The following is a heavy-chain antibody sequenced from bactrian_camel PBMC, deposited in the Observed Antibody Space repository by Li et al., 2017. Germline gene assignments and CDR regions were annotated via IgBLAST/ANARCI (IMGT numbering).Heavy chain of an antibody. CDR2: IYTRIRST. CDR3: AADLRRCPLVLAGWEYNF. Sequence: HVQLVESGGGSVQAGGSLRLSCAASGYTYRSYVCMAWFRQAPGKEREGVAVIYTRIRSTSYADSAKGRFTISQDNAKNTLYLQMNSLKPEDTAMYHCAADLRRCPLVLAGWEYNFRGQGTQVTVS. J-gene: IGHJ4*01. CDR1: GYTYRSYVC. D-gene: IGHD6*01. V-gene: IGHV3S1*01.